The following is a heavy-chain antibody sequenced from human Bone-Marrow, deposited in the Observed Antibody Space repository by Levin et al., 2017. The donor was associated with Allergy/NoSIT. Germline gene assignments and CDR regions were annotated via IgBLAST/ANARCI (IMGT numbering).Heavy chain of an antibody. J-gene: IGHJ3*01. D-gene: IGHD1-20*01. V-gene: IGHV3-11*01. CDR1: GFTFRDYY. Sequence: GESLKISCAASGFTFRDYYMSWIRQAPGKGLEWISYISVSSSTEYYADSVEGRFTISRDDARDSLYLQMNSLRAEDTAVYYCARHILTGTTADAFGVWGQGTVVTVSS. CDR3: ARHILTGTTADAFGV. CDR2: ISVSSSTE.